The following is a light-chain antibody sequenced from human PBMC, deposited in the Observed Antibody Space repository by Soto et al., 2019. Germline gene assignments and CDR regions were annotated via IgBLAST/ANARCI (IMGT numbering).Light chain of an antibody. J-gene: IGLJ1*01. CDR1: ITDIGAYNY. Sequence: QSALTQPASVSGSPGQSITISCTGTITDIGAYNYVSWYQQHPGKAPKLLIYGVSSRPSGVSNRFSGSKSGNAAYLTISGLQADDEAEYYCSSYTSSITPYVFGTVTKLTVL. V-gene: IGLV2-14*01. CDR3: SSYTSSITPYV. CDR2: GVS.